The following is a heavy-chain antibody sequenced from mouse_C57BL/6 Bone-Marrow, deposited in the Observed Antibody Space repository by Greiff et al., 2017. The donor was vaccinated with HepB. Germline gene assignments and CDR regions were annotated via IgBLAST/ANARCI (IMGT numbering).Heavy chain of an antibody. CDR3: AIIFSYCSSSWFAY. D-gene: IGHD1-1*01. J-gene: IGHJ3*01. Sequence: QVQLQQPGAELVKPGASVKLSCKASGYTFTSYWMHWVKQRPGQGLEWIGRIHPSDSDTNYNQKFKGKATLTVDKSSSTAYMQLSSLTSEYSAVYYCAIIFSYCSSSWFAYWGQGTLVTVSA. V-gene: IGHV1-74*01. CDR1: GYTFTSYW. CDR2: IHPSDSDT.